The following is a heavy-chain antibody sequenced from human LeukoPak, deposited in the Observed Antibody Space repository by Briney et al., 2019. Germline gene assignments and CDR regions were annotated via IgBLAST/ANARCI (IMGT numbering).Heavy chain of an antibody. D-gene: IGHD6-19*01. CDR1: GFTVRSNY. CDR3: ARGLVLDY. CDR2: IYSGGST. V-gene: IGHV3-66*01. J-gene: IGHJ4*02. Sequence: GGSLRLSCAASGFTVRSNYMSWVRQAPGKGLEWVSVIYSGGSTYYADSVKGRFTISRDNSKNTLYLQMNSLRGGDTAAYYCARGLVLDYWGQGTLVTVSS.